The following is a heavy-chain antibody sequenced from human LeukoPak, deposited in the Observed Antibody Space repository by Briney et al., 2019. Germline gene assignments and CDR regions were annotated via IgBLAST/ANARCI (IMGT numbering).Heavy chain of an antibody. J-gene: IGHJ3*02. V-gene: IGHV3-21*01. Sequence: PGGSLRLSCAASGFTFSSYSMNWVRQAPGKGLEWVSSISSSSSYIYYADSVKGRFTISRDDAKNSLYLQMNSLRAEDTAVYYCARDLRSGSPPKAFDIWGQGTMVTVSS. D-gene: IGHD1-26*01. CDR2: ISSSSSYI. CDR1: GFTFSSYS. CDR3: ARDLRSGSPPKAFDI.